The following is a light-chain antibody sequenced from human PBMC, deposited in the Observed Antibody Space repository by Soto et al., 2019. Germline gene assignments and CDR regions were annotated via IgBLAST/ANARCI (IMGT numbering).Light chain of an antibody. J-gene: IGKJ2*01. V-gene: IGKV3-20*01. CDR1: QSVSSSY. CDR2: GAS. CDR3: QQYGSSPLYT. Sequence: EIVLTQSPGTLSLSPGERATLSCRASQSVSSSYLAWYQQKPGQAPRLLIYGASSRATGIPDRFSGRGSGTDLTLTISRLKPEDFAVYYCQQYGSSPLYTFGQGTKLEIK.